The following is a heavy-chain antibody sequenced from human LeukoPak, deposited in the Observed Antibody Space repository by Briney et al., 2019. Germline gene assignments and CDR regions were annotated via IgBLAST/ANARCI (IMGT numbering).Heavy chain of an antibody. CDR1: GYTFTGYY. CDR3: ARVIYERVPPDY. D-gene: IGHD2/OR15-2a*01. V-gene: IGHV1-2*02. Sequence: ASVKVSCKASGYTFTGYYMHWVRQAPGQGPEWMGWINPNSGGTNYAQKFQGRVTMTRDTSISTAYMELSRLRSDDTAVYYCARVIYERVPPDYWGQGTLVTVSS. CDR2: INPNSGGT. J-gene: IGHJ4*02.